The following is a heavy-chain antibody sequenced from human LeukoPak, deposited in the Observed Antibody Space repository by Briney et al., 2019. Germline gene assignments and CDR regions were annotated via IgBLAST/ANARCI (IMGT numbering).Heavy chain of an antibody. V-gene: IGHV4-34*01. CDR1: GGSFSGYY. CDR3: ARSMVRGIGGYFQH. Sequence: SETLSLTCAVYGGSFSGYYWSWIRQPPGKGLEWIGEINHSGSTNYDPSLKSRVTISVDTSKNQFSLKLSSVTAADTAVYYCARSMVRGIGGYFQHWGQGTLVTVSS. CDR2: INHSGST. J-gene: IGHJ1*01. D-gene: IGHD3-10*01.